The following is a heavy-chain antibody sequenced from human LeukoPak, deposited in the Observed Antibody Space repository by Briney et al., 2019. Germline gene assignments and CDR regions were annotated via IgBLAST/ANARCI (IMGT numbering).Heavy chain of an antibody. D-gene: IGHD3-10*01. J-gene: IGHJ6*02. CDR3: AKDQSRFGEGGMDV. CDR1: GFTFDDYA. CDR2: ISWNSGSI. V-gene: IGHV3-9*01. Sequence: GGSLRLSCAASGFTFDDYAMHWVRQAPGKGLEWVSGISWNSGSIGYADSVKGRFTISRDNAKNSLYLQMNSLRAEDTALYYCAKDQSRFGEGGMDVWGQGTTVTVSS.